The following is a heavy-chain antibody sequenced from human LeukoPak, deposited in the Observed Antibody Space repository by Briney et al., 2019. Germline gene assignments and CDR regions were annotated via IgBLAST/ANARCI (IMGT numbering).Heavy chain of an antibody. CDR2: ISYRGST. CDR1: GASISRYY. CDR3: ARGRLVDLWYSSSWLYDAFDI. D-gene: IGHD6-13*01. J-gene: IGHJ3*02. Sequence: PSETLSLTCTVSGASISRYYWSWIRQPPGEALEWIGHISYRGSTNYNPSLNSRVTVSVDTSQSQFSLKLSSVTAADTAVYYCARGRLVDLWYSSSWLYDAFDIWGQGTMVTVSS. V-gene: IGHV4-59*01.